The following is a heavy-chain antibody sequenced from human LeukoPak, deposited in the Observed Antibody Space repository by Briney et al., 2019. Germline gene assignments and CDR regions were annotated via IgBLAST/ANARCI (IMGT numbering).Heavy chain of an antibody. Sequence: GGSLRLSCAASGFTFSSYAVSWVRQAPGVGLERVSTISGRGGSTFYADSVKGRFTISRDNSKNTLYLQMNSLRADDTAVYYCAKGYYDILTDYFHNWFNPWGQGTLVIVSS. D-gene: IGHD3-9*01. CDR3: AKGYYDILTDYFHNWFNP. CDR1: GFTFSSYA. V-gene: IGHV3-23*01. CDR2: ISGRGGST. J-gene: IGHJ5*02.